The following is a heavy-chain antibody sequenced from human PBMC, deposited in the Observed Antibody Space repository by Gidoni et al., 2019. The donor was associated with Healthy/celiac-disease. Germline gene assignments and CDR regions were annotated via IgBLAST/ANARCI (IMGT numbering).Heavy chain of an antibody. CDR3: ARDGTYGDPYYFDY. CDR1: VFTFCSYG. CDR2: IWYDGSNK. J-gene: IGHJ4*02. Sequence: HVQRVEYGGGVVQPGRSMRLSCPAPVFTFCSYGMRWVRQAPGKGLEWVAVIWYDGSNKYYADSVKGRFTISRDNSKNTLYLQMNSLRAEDTVVYYCARDGTYGDPYYFDYWGQGTLVTVSS. D-gene: IGHD4-17*01. V-gene: IGHV3-33*01.